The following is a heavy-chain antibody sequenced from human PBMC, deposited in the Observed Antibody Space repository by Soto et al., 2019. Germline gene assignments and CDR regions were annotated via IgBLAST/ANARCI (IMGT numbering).Heavy chain of an antibody. V-gene: IGHV1-24*01. CDR1: GYTLTELS. CDR2: FDPEDGET. J-gene: IGHJ6*02. CDR3: ATGTIAVAGTEAYGMDV. Sequence: QVQLVQSGAEVKKPGASVKVSCKVSGYTLTELSMHWVRQAPGKGLAWMGGFDPEDGETIYAQKFQGRVTMTEDTSTDTAYMELSSLRSEDTALYYCATGTIAVAGTEAYGMDVWGQGTTVTVSS. D-gene: IGHD6-19*01.